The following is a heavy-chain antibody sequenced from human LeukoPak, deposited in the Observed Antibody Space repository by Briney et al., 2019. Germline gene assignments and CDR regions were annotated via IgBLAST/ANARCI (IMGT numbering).Heavy chain of an antibody. D-gene: IGHD4-11*01. V-gene: IGHV4-59*01. J-gene: IGHJ5*02. CDR2: IYYSGST. CDR3: ARDRTTGWGNWFDP. Sequence: SETLSLTCTVSGGSISNYYWSWIRQPPGKGLQWIGYIYYSGSTNYNPSLKSRVTISVDTSKNQFSLKLSSVMPPDTTGSYCARDRTTGWGNWFDPRDQGTLVTVSS. CDR1: GGSISNYY.